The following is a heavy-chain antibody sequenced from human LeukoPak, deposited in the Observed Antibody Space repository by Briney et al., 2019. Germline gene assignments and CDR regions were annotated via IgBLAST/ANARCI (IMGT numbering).Heavy chain of an antibody. CDR2: ISGSGDST. D-gene: IGHD4/OR15-4a*01. Sequence: GGSLRLSCAASGFTFSDYCVTWVRPAPGKALEWVSSISGSGDSTYYADSVKGRFTISRDNSKNTLYLQMNSLRVEDTAIYYCAKYGAPGWSGYLDYWGQATLVTVSS. J-gene: IGHJ4*02. CDR1: GFTFSDYC. V-gene: IGHV3-23*01. CDR3: AKYGAPGWSGYLDY.